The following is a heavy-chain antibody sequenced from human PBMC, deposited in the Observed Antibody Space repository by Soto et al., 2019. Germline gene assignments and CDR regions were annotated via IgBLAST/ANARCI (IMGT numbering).Heavy chain of an antibody. V-gene: IGHV3-73*02. CDR1: GFTFSGSA. J-gene: IGHJ6*02. Sequence: EVQLVESGGGLVQPGGSLKLSCAASGFTFSGSAMHWVGQASGKGLEWVGRIRSKANSYATAYAASVKGRFTISRDDSKNTAYLQMTSLKTEDTAVYYCTSSALIDYYYYYGMDVWGQGTTVTVSS. CDR2: IRSKANSYAT. D-gene: IGHD3-22*01. CDR3: TSSALIDYYYYYGMDV.